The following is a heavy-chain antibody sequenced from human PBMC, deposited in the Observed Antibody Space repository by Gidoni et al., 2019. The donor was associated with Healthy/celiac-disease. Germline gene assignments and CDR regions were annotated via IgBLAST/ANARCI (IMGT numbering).Heavy chain of an antibody. Sequence: QVQLVQSGAEVKKPGASVKVSCKASGYTFTGDYMHWVRQAPGQGLEGMGWINPNSGGTNYAQKFQGRVTMTRDTSISTAYMELSRLRSDDTAVYYCARFQVVGYCSSTSCRRAFDIWGQGTMVTVSS. CDR3: ARFQVVGYCSSTSCRRAFDI. CDR2: INPNSGGT. J-gene: IGHJ3*02. V-gene: IGHV1-2*02. CDR1: GYTFTGDY. D-gene: IGHD2-2*01.